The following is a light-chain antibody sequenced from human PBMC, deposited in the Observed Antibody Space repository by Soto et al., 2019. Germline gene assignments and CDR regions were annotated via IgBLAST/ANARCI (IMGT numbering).Light chain of an antibody. CDR2: GAS. CDR3: QQYGSSPIT. J-gene: IGKJ5*01. V-gene: IGKV3-20*01. CDR1: QSVISTY. Sequence: EIVLTQSPGTLSLSPVERATLSCRVSQSVISTYLAWYQQKPGQAPRLLIYGASSRATGIPDRFSGSGSGTDFTLTISRLEPEDFAVYYCQQYGSSPITFGQGTRLEIK.